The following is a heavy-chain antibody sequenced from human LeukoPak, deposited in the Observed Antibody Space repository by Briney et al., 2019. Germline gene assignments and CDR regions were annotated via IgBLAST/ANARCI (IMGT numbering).Heavy chain of an antibody. CDR3: ARGHGYYDSSGDY. Sequence: GGPLRLSCAASGFSFSSYWMHWVRQAPGKGLVWVSRIKSDGTTTHYADSVKGRFTISRDNAMNTLYLQMSSLRAEDTAVYYCARGHGYYDSSGDYWGQGTLVTVSS. J-gene: IGHJ4*02. D-gene: IGHD3-22*01. CDR1: GFSFSSYW. CDR2: IKSDGTTT. V-gene: IGHV3-74*01.